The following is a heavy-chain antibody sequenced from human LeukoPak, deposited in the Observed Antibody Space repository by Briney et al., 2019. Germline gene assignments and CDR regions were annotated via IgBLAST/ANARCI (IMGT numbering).Heavy chain of an antibody. Sequence: ASVKVSCKASGYSFTNYAMNWVRQAPGQGLEWMGWIHPSTGNPTYAQGFTGRFVFSLDTSVSTTYLQISSLKAEDTAVYFCARALDSLGGLSLPDYWGQGTLVTVSS. J-gene: IGHJ4*02. D-gene: IGHD3-16*02. CDR1: GYSFTNYA. CDR2: IHPSTGNP. V-gene: IGHV7-4-1*02. CDR3: ARALDSLGGLSLPDY.